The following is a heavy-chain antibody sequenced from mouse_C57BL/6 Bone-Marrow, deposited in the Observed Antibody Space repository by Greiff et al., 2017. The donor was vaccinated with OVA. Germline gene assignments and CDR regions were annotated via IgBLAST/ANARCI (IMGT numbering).Heavy chain of an antibody. CDR3: ARSPITTVADY. CDR2: IDPSDSYT. CDR1: GYTFTSYW. V-gene: IGHV1-69*01. D-gene: IGHD1-1*01. Sequence: QVQLQQSGAELVMPGASVKLSCKASGYTFTSYWMHWVKQRPGQGLEWIGEIDPSDSYTNYNQKFKGKSTLTVDKSSSTAYMQLSSLTSEDSAVYYCARSPITTVADYWGQGTTLTVSS. J-gene: IGHJ2*01.